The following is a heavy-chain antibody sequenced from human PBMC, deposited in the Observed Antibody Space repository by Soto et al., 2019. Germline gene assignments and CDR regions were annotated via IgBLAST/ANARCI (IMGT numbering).Heavy chain of an antibody. CDR1: GYSFTSYW. J-gene: IGHJ4*02. CDR3: ASTTSPHPLDYYSDY. CDR2: IDPSDSYT. D-gene: IGHD4-17*01. V-gene: IGHV5-10-1*01. Sequence: GESLKISCKGSGYSFTSYWISWVRQMPGKGLEWMGRIDPSDSYTNYSPSFQGHVTISADKSISTAYLQWSSLKASDTAMYYCASTTSPHPLDYYSDYWGQGTLVTVSS.